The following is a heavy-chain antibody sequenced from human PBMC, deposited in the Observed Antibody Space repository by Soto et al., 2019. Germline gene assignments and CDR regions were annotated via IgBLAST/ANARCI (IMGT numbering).Heavy chain of an antibody. Sequence: SETLSLTCAVSGGSISSSSYYWGWIRQPPGKGLEWIGSIYYSGSTYYNPSLKSRVTISVDTSKNQFSLKLSSVTAADTAVYYCASPKIAFYNWFDPWGRGTLVTVSS. D-gene: IGHD3-3*02. V-gene: IGHV4-39*01. CDR3: ASPKIAFYNWFDP. CDR1: GGSISSSSYY. J-gene: IGHJ5*02. CDR2: IYYSGST.